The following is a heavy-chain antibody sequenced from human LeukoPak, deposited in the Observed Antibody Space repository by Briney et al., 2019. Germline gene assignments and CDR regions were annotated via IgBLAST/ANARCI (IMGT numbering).Heavy chain of an antibody. CDR2: ISYDGSNK. Sequence: GGSLRLSCAASGFTFSSYAMHWVRQAPGKGLEWVAVISYDGSNKYYADSVKGRFTISRDNSKNTLYLQMNSLRAEDTAVYYCARDLLTGVGEFSEDWGQGTLVTVSS. D-gene: IGHD3-10*01. CDR3: ARDLLTGVGEFSED. CDR1: GFTFSSYA. J-gene: IGHJ4*02. V-gene: IGHV3-30-3*01.